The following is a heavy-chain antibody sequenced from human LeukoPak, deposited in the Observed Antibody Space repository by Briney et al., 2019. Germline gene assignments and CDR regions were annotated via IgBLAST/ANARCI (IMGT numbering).Heavy chain of an antibody. V-gene: IGHV1-18*01. D-gene: IGHD4-17*01. Sequence: ASVKVSCKASGYTFTSYGISWVRQAPGQGLEWMGWVSAYNGNTNYAQKLQGRVTMTTDTSTSTAYMELRSLRSDDTVVYYCARDYYGDYGGDYWGQGTLVTVSS. CDR1: GYTFTSYG. CDR2: VSAYNGNT. CDR3: ARDYYGDYGGDY. J-gene: IGHJ4*02.